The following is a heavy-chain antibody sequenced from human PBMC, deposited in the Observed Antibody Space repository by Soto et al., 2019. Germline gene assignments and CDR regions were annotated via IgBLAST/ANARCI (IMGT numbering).Heavy chain of an antibody. CDR1: GYTFTSYA. CDR3: AREVGPSSSSGAEYFQH. Sequence: ASVKVSCKASGYTFTSYAMHWVRQAPGQRLEWMGWINAGNGNTKYSQKFQGRVTITRDTSASTAYMELSSLRSEDTAVYYCAREVGPSSSSGAEYFQHWGQGTLVTVSS. CDR2: INAGNGNT. V-gene: IGHV1-3*01. D-gene: IGHD6-6*01. J-gene: IGHJ1*01.